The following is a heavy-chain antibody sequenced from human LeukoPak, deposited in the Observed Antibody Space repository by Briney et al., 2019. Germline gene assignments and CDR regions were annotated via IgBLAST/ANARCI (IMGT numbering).Heavy chain of an antibody. CDR3: ARVGPIVGATNYYYYMDV. CDR2: INPSGGST. Sequence: ASVKVSCKASGYTFTSYYMHWVRQAPGQGLEWMGIINPSGGSTSYAQKFQGRVTMTRDMSTSTAYMELRSLRSDDTAVYYCARVGPIVGATNYYYYMDVWGKGTTVTISS. V-gene: IGHV1-46*01. D-gene: IGHD1-26*01. CDR1: GYTFTSYY. J-gene: IGHJ6*03.